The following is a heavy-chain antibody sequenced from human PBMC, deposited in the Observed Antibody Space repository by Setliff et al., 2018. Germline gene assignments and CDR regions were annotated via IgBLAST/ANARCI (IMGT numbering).Heavy chain of an antibody. CDR1: GGSISSSDSNTNW. Sequence: PSETLSLTCAVSGGSISSSDSNTNWWSWVRQPPGKGLEWIGEINHSGNTNYNPSLKSRVTVSVDKPKNQFSLKLSPVTAADTAVYYCARGKSSSGWLNWFDPWCQGALVTVSS. J-gene: IGHJ5*02. CDR2: INHSGNT. V-gene: IGHV4-4*02. D-gene: IGHD6-19*01. CDR3: ARGKSSSGWLNWFDP.